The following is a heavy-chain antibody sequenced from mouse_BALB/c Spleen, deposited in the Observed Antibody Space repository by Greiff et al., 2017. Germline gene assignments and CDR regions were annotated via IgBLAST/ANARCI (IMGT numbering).Heavy chain of an antibody. Sequence: EVQVVESGGGLVKPGGSLKLSCAASGFAFSSYDMSWVRQTPEKRLEWVAYISSGGGSTYYPDTVKGRFTISRDNAKNTLYLQMSSLKSEDTAMYYCARHERYPFFDYWGQGTTLTVSS. J-gene: IGHJ2*01. D-gene: IGHD2-14*01. CDR2: ISSGGGST. CDR3: ARHERYPFFDY. V-gene: IGHV5-12-1*01. CDR1: GFAFSSYD.